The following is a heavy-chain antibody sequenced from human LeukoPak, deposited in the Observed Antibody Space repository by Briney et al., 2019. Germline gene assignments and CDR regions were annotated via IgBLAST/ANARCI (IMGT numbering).Heavy chain of an antibody. CDR1: GFTFSDHY. V-gene: IGHV3-11*04. CDR2: IGTAYSAV. D-gene: IGHD3-3*01. CDR3: ARTGFWNGYSFDS. Sequence: PGGSLRLSCAAPGFTFSDHYMGWIRQAPGEGLEWVSYIGTAYSAVYADSVKGRFTISRDNAKNSLSLQMNSLRAEDSAVYYCARTGFWNGYSFDSWGQGTLVTVSS. J-gene: IGHJ4*02.